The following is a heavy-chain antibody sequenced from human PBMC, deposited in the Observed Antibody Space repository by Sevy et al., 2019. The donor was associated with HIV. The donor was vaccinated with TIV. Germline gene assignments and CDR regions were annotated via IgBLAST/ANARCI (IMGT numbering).Heavy chain of an antibody. CDR1: GFSLKAAGVG. J-gene: IGHJ4*02. D-gene: IGHD4-4*01. CDR2: IYWDDDN. Sequence: SGPTLVNPTQTLTLTCTYSGFSLKAAGVGVGWIRQPPGKALEWLALIYWDDDNRYSPSLQSRLTVTKDTSKRQVFLTMTNVDPMDTATYYCALSRTYGNPFKYWGPGTLVTVSS. CDR3: ALSRTYGNPFKY. V-gene: IGHV2-5*02.